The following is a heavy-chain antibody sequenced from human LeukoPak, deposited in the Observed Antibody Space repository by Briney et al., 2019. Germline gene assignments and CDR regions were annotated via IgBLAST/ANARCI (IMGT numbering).Heavy chain of an antibody. V-gene: IGHV3-21*01. CDR3: ANRDSYNFEH. CDR2: ISSSSSYI. CDR1: GFTFSSYT. J-gene: IGHJ4*02. Sequence: GGSLRLFCAASGFTFSSYTMNRVRQAPGEGLEWVSSISSSSSYIYYADSVKGRFTISRDNAKNSLYLQMNSLRAEDTVVYYCANRDSYNFEHWGQGTLVSVSS. D-gene: IGHD5-24*01.